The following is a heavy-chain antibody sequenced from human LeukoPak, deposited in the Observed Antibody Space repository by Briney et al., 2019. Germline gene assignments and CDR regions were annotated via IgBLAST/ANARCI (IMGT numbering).Heavy chain of an antibody. J-gene: IGHJ4*02. CDR3: ARDAGGLLTRHFDY. V-gene: IGHV3-21*01. Sequence: GGSLRLSCAASGFTFSTYTMTWVRQAPGKGLEWVSSISISSSYIYYADSVKGRFTISRDNSKNTLYLQMNSLRAEDTAVYYCARDAGGLLTRHFDYWGQGTLDTVSS. D-gene: IGHD2-21*02. CDR2: ISISSSYI. CDR1: GFTFSTYT.